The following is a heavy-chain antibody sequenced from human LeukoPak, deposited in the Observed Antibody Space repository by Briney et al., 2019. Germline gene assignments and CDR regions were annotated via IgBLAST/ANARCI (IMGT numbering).Heavy chain of an antibody. V-gene: IGHV3-33*01. Sequence: GRSLRLSCAASGFTFSNYGMHWVRQAPGKGLEWVAIIWSDGSNKYYADSVKGRFTISRDNSKNTLYLQMDSLRVEDTAVYSCARRGGNTYDLDYWGQGTLVTVSS. CDR1: GFTFSNYG. D-gene: IGHD5-18*01. CDR2: IWSDGSNK. J-gene: IGHJ4*02. CDR3: ARRGGNTYDLDY.